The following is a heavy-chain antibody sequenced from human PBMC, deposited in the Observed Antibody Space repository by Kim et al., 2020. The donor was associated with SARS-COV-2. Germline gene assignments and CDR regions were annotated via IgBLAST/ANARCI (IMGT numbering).Heavy chain of an antibody. CDR2: ISYDGSNK. CDR3: ARDELLPHSSGWYRDTGVLGY. D-gene: IGHD6-19*01. CDR1: GFTFSSYA. V-gene: IGHV3-30*04. Sequence: GGSLRLSCAASGFTFSSYAMHWVRQAPGKGLEWVAVISYDGSNKYYVDSVKGRFTISRDNSKNTLYLQMNSLRAEDTAVYYCARDELLPHSSGWYRDTGVLGYWGQVTLVTVSS. J-gene: IGHJ4*02.